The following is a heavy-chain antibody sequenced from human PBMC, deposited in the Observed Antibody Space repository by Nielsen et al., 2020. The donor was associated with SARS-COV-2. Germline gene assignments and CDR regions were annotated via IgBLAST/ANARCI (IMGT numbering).Heavy chain of an antibody. J-gene: IGHJ6*02. D-gene: IGHD3-3*01. CDR1: GYTFTSYY. V-gene: IGHV1-46*01. Sequence: ASVKVSCKASGYTFTSYYMHWVRQAPGQGLEWMGIINPSGGSTSYAQKFQGRVTMTRDTSISTAYMELSRLRSDDTAVYYCARGTFLEWYYYYGMDVWGQGTTVTVSS. CDR2: INPSGGST. CDR3: ARGTFLEWYYYYGMDV.